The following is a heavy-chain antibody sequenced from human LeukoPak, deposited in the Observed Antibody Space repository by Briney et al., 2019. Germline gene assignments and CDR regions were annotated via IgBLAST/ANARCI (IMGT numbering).Heavy chain of an antibody. CDR2: ISAYNGKT. V-gene: IGHV1-18*01. D-gene: IGHD3/OR15-3a*01. CDR1: GYTFSDYG. CDR3: TRDLGVDTSMIFFDF. Sequence: ASVKVSCKASGYTFSDYGISWVRQAPGQGLEWMAWISAYNGKTNSVQKFQDRVIMTADISTSTAYLELRSLRSDDTAVYYCTRDLGVDTSMIFFDFWGQGSLVTVSA. J-gene: IGHJ4*02.